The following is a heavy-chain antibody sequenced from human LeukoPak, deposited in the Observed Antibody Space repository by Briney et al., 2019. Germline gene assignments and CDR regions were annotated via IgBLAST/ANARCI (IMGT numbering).Heavy chain of an antibody. CDR3: AKRPGSTSKGYFDY. Sequence: TGGSLRLSCAASGFTFSSYAMSWVRQAPGKGLEWVSAISGSGGSTYYADSVKGRFTISRDNSKNTLYLQMISLRAEDTAVYYCAKRPGSTSKGYFDYWGQGTLVTVSS. CDR2: ISGSGGST. D-gene: IGHD6-13*01. J-gene: IGHJ4*02. CDR1: GFTFSSYA. V-gene: IGHV3-23*01.